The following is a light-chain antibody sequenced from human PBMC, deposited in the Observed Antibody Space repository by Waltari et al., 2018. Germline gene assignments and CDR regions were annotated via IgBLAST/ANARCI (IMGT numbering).Light chain of an antibody. V-gene: IGKV1-39*01. Sequence: IWMTQSPSLLSASVGDRVTITCRASQSISSYLNWYQQKPGKAPKLLIYAASSLQSGVPSRFSGSGSGTDFTLTISSLQPEDFATYYCQQSYSTPRTFGPGTKVDIK. CDR3: QQSYSTPRT. J-gene: IGKJ3*01. CDR1: QSISSY. CDR2: AAS.